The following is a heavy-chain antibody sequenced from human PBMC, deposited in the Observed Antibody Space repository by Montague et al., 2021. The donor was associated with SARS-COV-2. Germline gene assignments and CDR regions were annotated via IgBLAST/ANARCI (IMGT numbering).Heavy chain of an antibody. Sequence: SETLSLTCTVSGGSISSSSYYWGWIRQPPGKGLEWIGSIYYSGSTYYNPSLKSRVTISVDTSKNQFSLKLSSVTAADTAVYYCAREAYYYDSSGYYGGDYYYYYGMDVWGQGTTATVSS. CDR3: AREAYYYDSSGYYGGDYYYYYGMDV. J-gene: IGHJ6*02. CDR2: IYYSGST. V-gene: IGHV4-39*02. D-gene: IGHD3-22*01. CDR1: GGSISSSSYY.